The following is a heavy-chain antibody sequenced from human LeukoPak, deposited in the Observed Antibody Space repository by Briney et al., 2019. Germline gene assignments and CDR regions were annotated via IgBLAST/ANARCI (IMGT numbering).Heavy chain of an antibody. V-gene: IGHV5-51*01. CDR1: GYSFTSNW. CDR2: IHPPDSNT. J-gene: IGHJ4*02. Sequence: GESLKISCKASGYSFTSNWFGWLRQMPAKGLEWMGIIHPPDSNTSYSPSFQGQVTISADKSINTAYLQWNCLTASDTAMYYCARWGGYCTGGSCNLLYYFDSWGQGNLVTVSS. D-gene: IGHD2-15*01. CDR3: ARWGGYCTGGSCNLLYYFDS.